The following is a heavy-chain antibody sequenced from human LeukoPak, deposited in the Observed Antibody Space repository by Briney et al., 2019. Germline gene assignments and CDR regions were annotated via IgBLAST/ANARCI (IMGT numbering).Heavy chain of an antibody. V-gene: IGHV3-23*01. D-gene: IGHD6-19*01. Sequence: GGSLRLSCAASGFTFSSYAMSWVRQAPGKGLEWVSAISGSGGSTYYADSVKGRFTISRDNSKNTLYLQMNSLGAEDTAVYYCAKDPEQWLVQYYFDYWGQGTLVTVSS. CDR1: GFTFSSYA. J-gene: IGHJ4*02. CDR3: AKDPEQWLVQYYFDY. CDR2: ISGSGGST.